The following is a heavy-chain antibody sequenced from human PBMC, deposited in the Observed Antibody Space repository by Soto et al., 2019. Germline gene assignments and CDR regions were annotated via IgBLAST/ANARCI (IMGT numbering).Heavy chain of an antibody. V-gene: IGHV1-18*01. CDR1: GYIFVNYG. Sequence: QVQLVQSGDEVKKPGASVKVSCKASGYIFVNYGIAWVRQAPGQGLEWMGGISPYTGNTHTATKIQGRLTMTTDTSTSTAYMHLGTLTSDDSAVYYSVLLPTSVTPTPHDLWPQGTTVTLSS. J-gene: IGHJ6*04. D-gene: IGHD3-16*02. CDR2: ISPYTGNT. CDR3: VLLPTSVTPTPHDL.